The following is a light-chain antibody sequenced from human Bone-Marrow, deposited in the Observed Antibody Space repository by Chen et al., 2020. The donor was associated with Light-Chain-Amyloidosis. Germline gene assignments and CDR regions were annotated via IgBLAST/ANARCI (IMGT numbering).Light chain of an antibody. V-gene: IGLV2-14*01. CDR1: SGDVGTYNY. Sequence: QSALTQPASVSGSPGQSLTISCTGTSGDVGTYNYVSWYQQHPGKAPKVMIYAVSNRPSGGSNRCSGSKSGNTASLTISGLQAEDEADYYCSSFTSSSSYVFGPGTKVTVL. CDR3: SSFTSSSSYV. CDR2: AVS. J-gene: IGLJ1*01.